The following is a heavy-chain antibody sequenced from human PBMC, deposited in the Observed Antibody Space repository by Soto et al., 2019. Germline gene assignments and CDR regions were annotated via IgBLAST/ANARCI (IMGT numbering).Heavy chain of an antibody. CDR2: IYWDDNK. V-gene: IGHV2-5*02. J-gene: IGHJ4*01. CDR3: THTYGGNSDDY. CDR1: GFSLSTGGEA. Sequence: QITLQESGPTLVKPTQTLALTCTFSGFSLSTGGEAVGWVRQPPGKALEWLAYIYWDDNKRYSPSLRSRLSLTKGISRNQVVLTMTNMDPVDTATYYCTHTYGGNSDDYWGQGTLVTVSS. D-gene: IGHD2-21*01.